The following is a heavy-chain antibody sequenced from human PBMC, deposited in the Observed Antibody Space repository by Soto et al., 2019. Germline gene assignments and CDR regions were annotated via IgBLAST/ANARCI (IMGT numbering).Heavy chain of an antibody. J-gene: IGHJ6*02. CDR1: GYTFTSYY. V-gene: IGHV1-46*01. Sequence: ASVKVSCKASGYTFTSYYMHWVRQAPGQGLEWMGIINPSGGSTSYAQKFQGRVTMTRDTSTSTVYMELSSLRSEDTAVYYCARWVTDIVVVPAANGMDVWGQGTTVTVSS. CDR3: ARWVTDIVVVPAANGMDV. D-gene: IGHD2-2*01. CDR2: INPSGGST.